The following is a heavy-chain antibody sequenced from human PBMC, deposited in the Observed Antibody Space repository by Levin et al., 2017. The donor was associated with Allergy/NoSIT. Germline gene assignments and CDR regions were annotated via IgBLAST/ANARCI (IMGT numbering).Heavy chain of an antibody. V-gene: IGHV1-18*01. J-gene: IGHJ5*02. CDR2: ISGYNGNT. D-gene: IGHD2-8*02. Sequence: ASVKVSCKASGYTFTSYGISWVRQAPGQGLEWMGWISGYNGNTNYAQNHQGRGNMTTDTSTSTAYMELRSLRYDDTAVYYCATNIALSGGGNWFDPWGQGTLVTVSS. CDR3: ATNIALSGGGNWFDP. CDR1: GYTFTSYG.